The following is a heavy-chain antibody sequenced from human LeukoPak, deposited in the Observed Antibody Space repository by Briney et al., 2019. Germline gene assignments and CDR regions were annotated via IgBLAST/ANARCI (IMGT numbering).Heavy chain of an antibody. Sequence: SETLSLTCNVSGGSISSPNWWLWVRQPPGKGLEWIGEIFHSGSTNYEPSLKSRVIMSVDKSKNQFSLRLTSVTAADTAVYYCAREPAYSSGWGVNWYFDLWGRGTLVTVSS. CDR1: GGSISSPNW. J-gene: IGHJ2*01. CDR3: AREPAYSSGWGVNWYFDL. CDR2: IFHSGST. D-gene: IGHD6-19*01. V-gene: IGHV4-4*02.